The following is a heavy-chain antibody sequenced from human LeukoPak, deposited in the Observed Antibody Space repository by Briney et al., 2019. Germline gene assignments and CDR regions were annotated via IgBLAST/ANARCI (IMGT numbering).Heavy chain of an antibody. J-gene: IGHJ3*02. CDR2: IYYSGST. Sequence: SETLSLTCTVSGGSISSSSYYWGWIRQPPGKGLEWIGSIYYSGSTYYNPSLKSRVTISVDTSKNQFSLKLSSVTAADTAVYYCARSTTVVTIHPDAFDIWGQGTMVTVSS. V-gene: IGHV4-39*07. CDR3: ARSTTVVTIHPDAFDI. D-gene: IGHD4-23*01. CDR1: GGSISSSSYY.